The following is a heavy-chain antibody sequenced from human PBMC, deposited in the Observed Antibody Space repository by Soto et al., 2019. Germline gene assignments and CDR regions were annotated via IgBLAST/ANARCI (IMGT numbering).Heavy chain of an antibody. J-gene: IGHJ4*02. CDR1: GFTFSSYG. Sequence: GGSLRLSCAASGFTFSSYGMHWVRQAPGKGLEWVAVISYDGSNKYYADSVKGRFTISRDNSKNTLYLQMNSLRAEDTAVYYCAKDRSVVVTAIFDYWGQGTLVTVSS. CDR2: ISYDGSNK. CDR3: AKDRSVVVTAIFDY. D-gene: IGHD2-21*02. V-gene: IGHV3-30*18.